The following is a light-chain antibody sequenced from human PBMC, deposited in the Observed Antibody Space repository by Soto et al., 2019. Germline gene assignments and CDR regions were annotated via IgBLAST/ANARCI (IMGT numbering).Light chain of an antibody. CDR1: QGISTW. Sequence: DIQMPQSPAFVSACVGETVPIACRASQGISTWVVWYQQKPGAAPKLLIHSSSNLQSGVPSRFSGSGSGTEFTLTISSLQPDDFATYYCQHYNSYSEAFGQGTKVDIK. J-gene: IGKJ1*01. CDR2: SSS. CDR3: QHYNSYSEA. V-gene: IGKV1D-16*01.